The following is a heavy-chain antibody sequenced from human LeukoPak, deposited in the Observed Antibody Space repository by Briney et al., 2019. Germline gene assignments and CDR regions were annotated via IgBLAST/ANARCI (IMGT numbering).Heavy chain of an antibody. CDR2: KFLSGST. V-gene: IGHV4-61*01. J-gene: IGHJ4*02. CDR1: GVSINTCCYY. Sequence: SEPLSLTCDVSGVSINTCCYYWTGTRPPPGRGLEWIEYKFLSGSTRHNSSPRPRLTISWDSSKNQFFLRLTSVTAADTAVYYCARGRSYGFDFDSWGPGTLVIVSS. CDR3: ARGRSYGFDFDS. D-gene: IGHD5-18*01.